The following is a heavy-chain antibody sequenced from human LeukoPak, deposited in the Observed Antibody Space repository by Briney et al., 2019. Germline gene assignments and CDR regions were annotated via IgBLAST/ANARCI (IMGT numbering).Heavy chain of an antibody. CDR1: GFTFSSYN. Sequence: GGSLRLSCAASGFTFSSYNMNWVRQAPGKGLEWVSSISSSSTYIYYADSVKGRFTISRDNAKNSVYLQMNSLRAEDTAVYYCVDYGRGDAFDIWGQGTMVTVSS. CDR2: ISSSSTYI. D-gene: IGHD4-17*01. J-gene: IGHJ3*02. V-gene: IGHV3-21*01. CDR3: VDYGRGDAFDI.